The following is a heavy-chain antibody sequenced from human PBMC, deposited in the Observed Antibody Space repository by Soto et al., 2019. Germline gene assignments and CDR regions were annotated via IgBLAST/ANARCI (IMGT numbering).Heavy chain of an antibody. CDR3: GRDLNRNANCTDH. J-gene: IGHJ5*02. V-gene: IGHV4-30-4*01. D-gene: IGHD1-1*01. CDR1: GDYIHVGGYY. Sequence: SETRSLTCSVSGDYIHVGGYYWTWIPQRPGKGLEWMGHIYYTGKTYYNPSLESRLTMSVDRSKNQFSLRLTSVTAADTAVYFCGRDLNRNANCTDHWGHGTMVTVSS. CDR2: IYYTGKT.